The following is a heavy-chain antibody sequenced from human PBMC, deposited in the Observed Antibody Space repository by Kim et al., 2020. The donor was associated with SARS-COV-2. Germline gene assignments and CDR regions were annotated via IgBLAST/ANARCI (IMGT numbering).Heavy chain of an antibody. Sequence: YYADSVKGRFNISRDNSKNTLYLQMNSLRAEDTAVYYCAKFAAAEILDYWGQGTLVTVSS. V-gene: IGHV3-30*02. J-gene: IGHJ4*02. D-gene: IGHD6-13*01. CDR3: AKFAAAEILDY.